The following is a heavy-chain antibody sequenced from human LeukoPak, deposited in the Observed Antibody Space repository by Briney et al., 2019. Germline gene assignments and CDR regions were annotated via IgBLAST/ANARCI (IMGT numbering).Heavy chain of an antibody. Sequence: ASVKVSCKASGYTFSTYGISWVRQAPGQGLEWMGWISAYDGHTNYAQKFQGRVTMTTDTSTSTAYMELTSLTSDDTAVYYCARDKDLGAVAGTFDYWGQGTLVTVSS. CDR2: ISAYDGHT. V-gene: IGHV1-18*01. D-gene: IGHD6-19*01. J-gene: IGHJ4*02. CDR3: ARDKDLGAVAGTFDY. CDR1: GYTFSTYG.